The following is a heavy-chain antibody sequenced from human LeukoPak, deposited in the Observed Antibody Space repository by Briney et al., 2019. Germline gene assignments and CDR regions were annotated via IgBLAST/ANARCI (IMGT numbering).Heavy chain of an antibody. CDR1: GFTFSSYA. D-gene: IGHD3-3*01. CDR3: AKFSVNAIYYFDY. J-gene: IGHJ4*02. CDR2: ISGSGGGT. V-gene: IGHV3-23*01. Sequence: GGSLRLSCAASGFTFSSYAMSWVRQAPGKGLEWVSAISGSGGGTYYADSVKGRFTISRDNSKNTLYLQMNSLRAEDTAVYYCAKFSVNAIYYFDYWGQGTLVTVSS.